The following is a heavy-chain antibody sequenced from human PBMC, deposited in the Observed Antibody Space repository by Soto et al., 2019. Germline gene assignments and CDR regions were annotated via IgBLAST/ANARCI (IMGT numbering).Heavy chain of an antibody. CDR1: GGSISSGGYY. CDR3: ARENYDSSGYYLDY. J-gene: IGHJ4*02. D-gene: IGHD3-22*01. CDR2: IYYSGST. V-gene: IGHV4-31*03. Sequence: PSETLSLTCTVSGGSISSGGYYWSWIRQHPGKGLEWIGYIYYSGSTYYNPSLKSRVTISVDTSKNQFSLKLSSVTAADTAVYYCARENYDSSGYYLDYWGQGTLVTVSS.